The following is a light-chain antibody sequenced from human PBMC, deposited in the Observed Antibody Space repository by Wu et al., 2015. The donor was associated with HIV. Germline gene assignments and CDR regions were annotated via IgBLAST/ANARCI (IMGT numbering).Light chain of an antibody. CDR1: HDIDTN. V-gene: IGKV3-15*01. J-gene: IGKJ1*01. CDR2: GAS. Sequence: EIVMTQSPGTLSVSPGERATLSCRASHDIDTNLAWYQQKPGQPPRVLIYGASTRATGTAARFSGSGSGTEFTLTITSMQSEDFAVYYCQQYNNWPPITFGQGTKVEI. CDR3: QQYNNWPPIT.